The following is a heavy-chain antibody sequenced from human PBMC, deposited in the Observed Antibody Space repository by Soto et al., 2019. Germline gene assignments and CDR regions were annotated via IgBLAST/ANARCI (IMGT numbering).Heavy chain of an antibody. V-gene: IGHV4-59*01. J-gene: IGHJ5*02. D-gene: IGHD4-17*01. CDR3: ARETYGDYVGYFDP. Sequence: PSETLSLTCTVSGGSINNYYWSWVRQPPGKGLEWIGYIYYTGSTNYNPSLKSRVTISIDMSKNQFSLKLNSVTAADTAVYYCARETYGDYVGYFDPWGQGTLVTVSS. CDR2: IYYTGST. CDR1: GGSINNYY.